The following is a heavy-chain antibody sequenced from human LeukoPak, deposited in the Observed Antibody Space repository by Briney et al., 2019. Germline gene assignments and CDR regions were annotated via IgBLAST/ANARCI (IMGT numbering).Heavy chain of an antibody. V-gene: IGHV3-43*02. D-gene: IGHD3-9*01. CDR1: GFTFDDYA. CDR2: ISGDGGST. CDR3: AKDISYYDILTGYYRPRWGFAY. Sequence: GGSLRLSYAASGFTFDDYAVHCVRQAPGKGLEWVSLISGDGGSTYYADSVKGRFTISRDNSKNSLYLQMNSLRTEDTALYYCAKDISYYDILTGYYRPRWGFAYWGPGTLVTVSS. J-gene: IGHJ4*02.